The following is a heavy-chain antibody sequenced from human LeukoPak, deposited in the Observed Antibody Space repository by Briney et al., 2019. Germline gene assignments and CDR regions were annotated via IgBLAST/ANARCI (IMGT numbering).Heavy chain of an antibody. Sequence: SETLSLTCAVYGGSFSGYYWSWIRQPPGKGLEWIGEINHSGSTNYNPSLKSRVTISVDTSKNQFSLKLSSVTAADTAVYYYARGQWDRFVVVPAAKGARLDYWGQGTLVTVSS. CDR1: GGSFSGYY. D-gene: IGHD2-2*01. V-gene: IGHV4-34*01. CDR3: ARGQWDRFVVVPAAKGARLDY. J-gene: IGHJ4*02. CDR2: INHSGST.